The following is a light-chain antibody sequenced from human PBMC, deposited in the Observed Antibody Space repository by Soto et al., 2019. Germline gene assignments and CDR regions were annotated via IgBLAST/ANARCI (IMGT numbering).Light chain of an antibody. Sequence: DIQMTQSPSTLSASVGDRVTITCRASQTISCWLAWYQQKPGKAPKPLIYKASTLKSGVPSRFSGSGSGTEFTLTISSLQPDDFATYYCQHYNSYSEAFGQGTKVDIK. CDR3: QHYNSYSEA. CDR2: KAS. V-gene: IGKV1-5*03. J-gene: IGKJ1*01. CDR1: QTISCW.